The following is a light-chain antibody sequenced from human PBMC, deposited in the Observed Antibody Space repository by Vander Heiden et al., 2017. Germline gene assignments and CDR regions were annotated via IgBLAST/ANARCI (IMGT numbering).Light chain of an antibody. CDR3: QSYDSSLSVV. Sequence: QSVLTQPPSVSGAPGQRVTISCTGSSSTIGAGYDVHWYQQRPGTAPKLLSYGNSNRPSGVPDRFSGSKSGTSASLAITGLQAEDEADYYCQSYDSSLSVVFGGGTKLTVL. CDR2: GNS. V-gene: IGLV1-40*01. J-gene: IGLJ2*01. CDR1: SSTIGAGYD.